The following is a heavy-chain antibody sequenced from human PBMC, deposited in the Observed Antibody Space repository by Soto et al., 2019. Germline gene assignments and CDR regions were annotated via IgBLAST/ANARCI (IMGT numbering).Heavy chain of an antibody. CDR3: VKGYWKGDV. Sequence: EVQLLESGGGLGQPGRSLRLSCAASGFTFSTYVMNWVRQAPGNGLEWVSAISGSGGSIHYADSVKGRFTISRDNSKNTLYLQMNSLRDEDTAVYHCVKGYWKGDVWGQGTTVTVSS. D-gene: IGHD1-1*01. CDR1: GFTFSTYV. J-gene: IGHJ6*02. V-gene: IGHV3-23*01. CDR2: ISGSGGSI.